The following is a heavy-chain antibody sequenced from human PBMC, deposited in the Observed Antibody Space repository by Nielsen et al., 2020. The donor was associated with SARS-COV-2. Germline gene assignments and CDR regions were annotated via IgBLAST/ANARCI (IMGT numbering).Heavy chain of an antibody. D-gene: IGHD1-20*01. V-gene: IGHV3-30*18. CDR3: AKDCDYGSSPSLNWYFDY. CDR1: GFTFSSYG. CDR2: ISYDGSNK. Sequence: GGSLRLSCAASGFTFSSYGMHWVRQAPGKGLEWVAVISYDGSNKYYADSVKGRFTISRDNSKNTLHLQMNSLRAEDTAVYYCAKDCDYGSSPSLNWYFDYWGQGTLVTVSS. J-gene: IGHJ4*02.